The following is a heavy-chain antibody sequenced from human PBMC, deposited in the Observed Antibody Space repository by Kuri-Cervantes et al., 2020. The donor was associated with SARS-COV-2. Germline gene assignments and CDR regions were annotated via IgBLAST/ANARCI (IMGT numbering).Heavy chain of an antibody. J-gene: IGHJ4*02. V-gene: IGHV4-59*08. CDR1: GGSISSYY. CDR3: ARAFGTGQFDY. D-gene: IGHD2-8*02. Sequence: SETLSLTCTVSGGSISSYYWSWIRQPPGKGLEWIGYIYYSGSTNYNPSLKSRVTISVDTSKNQFSLKLSSVTAPDTAVYYCARAFGTGQFDYWGQGMLVTVSS. CDR2: IYYSGST.